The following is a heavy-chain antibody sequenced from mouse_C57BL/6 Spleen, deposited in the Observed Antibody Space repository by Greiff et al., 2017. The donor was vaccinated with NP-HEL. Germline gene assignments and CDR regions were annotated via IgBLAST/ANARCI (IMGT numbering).Heavy chain of an antibody. Sequence: VQLKQSGPELVKPGASVKISCKASGYSFTDYNMNWVKQSNGKSLEWIGVINPNYGTTSYNQKFKGKATLTVDQSSSTAYMQLNSLTSEDSAVYYCARRYYYGSSYDWYFDVWGTGTTVTVSS. CDR2: INPNYGTT. V-gene: IGHV1-39*01. D-gene: IGHD1-1*01. J-gene: IGHJ1*03. CDR1: GYSFTDYN. CDR3: ARRYYYGSSYDWYFDV.